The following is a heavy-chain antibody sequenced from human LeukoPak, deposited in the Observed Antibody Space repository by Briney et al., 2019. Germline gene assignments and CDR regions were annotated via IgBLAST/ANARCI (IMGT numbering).Heavy chain of an antibody. V-gene: IGHV4-34*01. CDR3: ARGRYSRSTFDP. CDR1: GGSFSGYY. Sequence: PSETLSLTCAVYGGSFSGYYWSWIRQPPGKGLEWIGEINHSGSTNYNPSLKSRVTISVDTSKNQFSLKLSSVTAADTAVYYCARGRYSRSTFDPWGQGTLVTVSS. D-gene: IGHD3-9*01. CDR2: INHSGST. J-gene: IGHJ5*02.